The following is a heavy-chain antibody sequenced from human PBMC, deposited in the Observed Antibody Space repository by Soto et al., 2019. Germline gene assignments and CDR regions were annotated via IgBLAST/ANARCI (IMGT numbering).Heavy chain of an antibody. CDR1: GYTFTTYD. CDR3: VRGGFLSHDHVIIAPATLGFDP. V-gene: IGHV1-8*01. J-gene: IGHJ5*02. Sequence: QVQLMQSGAEVKKPGASVKVSCKASGYTFTTYDINWVRQAPGQGLEWMGWMNPNRTNTGYAEKFQGRVTMTRDTSISTAYMELSSLRYDDTAVYYCVRGGFLSHDHVIIAPATLGFDPWGQGTLVTVDS. CDR2: MNPNRTNT. D-gene: IGHD2-2*01.